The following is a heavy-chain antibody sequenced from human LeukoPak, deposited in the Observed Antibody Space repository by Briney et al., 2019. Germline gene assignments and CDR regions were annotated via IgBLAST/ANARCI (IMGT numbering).Heavy chain of an antibody. D-gene: IGHD3-10*01. CDR3: ARVVLWFGELSHFDY. J-gene: IGHJ4*02. Sequence: GASVKVSCKASGGTFSSYAISWVRQAPGQGLEWMGGIIPIFGTANYAQKFQGRVTITADESTSTAYMELSSLRSEDTAVYYCARVVLWFGELSHFDYWGQGTLVTVSP. V-gene: IGHV1-69*13. CDR1: GGTFSSYA. CDR2: IIPIFGTA.